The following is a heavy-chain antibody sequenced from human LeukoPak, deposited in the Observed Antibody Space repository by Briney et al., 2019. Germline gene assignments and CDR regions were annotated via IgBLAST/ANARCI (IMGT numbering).Heavy chain of an antibody. Sequence: SETLSLTCTVSGGTISDYYWTWIRQPPGKGLEWIGYIYYSGSTNYNPSLKSRVTISVDTSKNQFSLKLSPVTAADTAVYYCARGHCTNGVCYPIPFDYWGQGTLVTVSS. CDR2: IYYSGST. V-gene: IGHV4-59*08. CDR1: GGTISDYY. D-gene: IGHD2-8*01. J-gene: IGHJ4*02. CDR3: ARGHCTNGVCYPIPFDY.